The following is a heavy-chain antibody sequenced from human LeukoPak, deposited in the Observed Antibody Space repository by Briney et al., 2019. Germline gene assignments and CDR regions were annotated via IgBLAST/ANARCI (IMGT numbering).Heavy chain of an antibody. CDR2: ISANSGNT. CDR1: GYTFTDNG. V-gene: IGHV1-18*01. D-gene: IGHD5-24*01. CDR3: ARDRDYRFDY. Sequence: ASVKVSCKASGYTFTDNGISWVRQAPGEGLGWMGWISANSGNTIFVQKFQGRVSMTTDTSSSTAYMELRSLRSDDTAIYYCARDRDYRFDYWGQGTLVTVPS. J-gene: IGHJ4*02.